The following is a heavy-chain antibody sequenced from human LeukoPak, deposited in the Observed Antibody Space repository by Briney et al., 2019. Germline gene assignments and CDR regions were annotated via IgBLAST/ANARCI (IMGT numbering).Heavy chain of an antibody. CDR1: GYTFTSYY. D-gene: IGHD3-16*01. Sequence: ASVKVSCKASGYTFTSYYMHWVRQAPGQGLEWMGLINPSGGSTSYAQKFQGRVTMTRDTSTSTVYMELSSLRSEDTAVYYCASQVGGVRHAFDIWGQGTMVTVSS. CDR2: INPSGGST. J-gene: IGHJ3*02. V-gene: IGHV1-46*01. CDR3: ASQVGGVRHAFDI.